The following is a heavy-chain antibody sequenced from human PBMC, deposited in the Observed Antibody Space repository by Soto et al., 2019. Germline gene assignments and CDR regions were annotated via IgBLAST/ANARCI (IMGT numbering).Heavy chain of an antibody. V-gene: IGHV1-18*01. CDR3: AMVDFSVTPSPQDA. Sequence: QVQLVQSGAEVKNPGASVKVSCKASGYTFTRYGIGWARQAPGQGLEWMGWINTYNGNTNYAQNVQGRVTLTTDTSTITACMELGSLRPNNPAIYSYAMVDFSVTPSPQDAWGQGTTVIVSS. CDR2: INTYNGNT. J-gene: IGHJ6*02. D-gene: IGHD3-3*01. CDR1: GYTFTRYG.